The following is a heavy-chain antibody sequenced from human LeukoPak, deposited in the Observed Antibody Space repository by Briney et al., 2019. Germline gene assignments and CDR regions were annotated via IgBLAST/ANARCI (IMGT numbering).Heavy chain of an antibody. J-gene: IGHJ1*01. CDR2: ISGSSRHI. Sequence: GGSLRLSCAASGFTFSDYFMNWVRQAPGKGLEYVSSISGSSRHIYYADSVKGRFTISRDNTKSSLYLQMNSLRVEDMAVYYCARGYCGGDCYGDWGQGTLITVSS. D-gene: IGHD2-21*02. CDR1: GFTFSDYF. V-gene: IGHV3-21*01. CDR3: ARGYCGGDCYGD.